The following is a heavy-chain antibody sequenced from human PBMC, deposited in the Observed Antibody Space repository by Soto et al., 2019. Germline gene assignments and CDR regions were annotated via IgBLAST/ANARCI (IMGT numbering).Heavy chain of an antibody. D-gene: IGHD2-15*01. Sequence: GGSLRLSCAASGFTFSSYAMHWVRQAPGKGLEWVAVISYDGSNKYYADSVKGRFTISRDNSKNTLYLQMNSLRAEDTAVYYCARDNRLFGSGGSCYWGQGTLVTVSS. V-gene: IGHV3-30-3*01. J-gene: IGHJ4*02. CDR2: ISYDGSNK. CDR1: GFTFSSYA. CDR3: ARDNRLFGSGGSCY.